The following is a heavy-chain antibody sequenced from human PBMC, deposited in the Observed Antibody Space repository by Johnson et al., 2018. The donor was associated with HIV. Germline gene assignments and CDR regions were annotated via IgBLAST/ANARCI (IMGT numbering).Heavy chain of an antibody. CDR2: ISYDGSDK. J-gene: IGHJ3*02. Sequence: QVQLVESGGGVVQPGRSLRLSCAASGFTFSSYAMHWVRQAPAKGLEWVAVISYDGSDKYYADSVKGRFTISRDNSKNTLYLQMSSLRAEDTAVYYCARAGAVGFDAFDIWGQGTMVTVSS. D-gene: IGHD6-19*01. V-gene: IGHV3-30*04. CDR3: ARAGAVGFDAFDI. CDR1: GFTFSSYA.